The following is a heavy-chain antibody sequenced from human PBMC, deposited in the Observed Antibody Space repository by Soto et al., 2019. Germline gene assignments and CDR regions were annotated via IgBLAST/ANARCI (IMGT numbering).Heavy chain of an antibody. CDR2: ISVSDAFI. CDR1: GFNVGAFA. V-gene: IGHV3-23*01. Sequence: EVQLLESGGDLVQPGGSVRLSCAASGFNVGAFAVNWVRQAPGKGLEWVSGISVSDAFIYYADSVRGRFSISRDASENILYLQMNSVRVDDTALYYGTRETVAGITGLDYWGPGTLVTVSS. D-gene: IGHD1-20*01. J-gene: IGHJ4*02. CDR3: TRETVAGITGLDY.